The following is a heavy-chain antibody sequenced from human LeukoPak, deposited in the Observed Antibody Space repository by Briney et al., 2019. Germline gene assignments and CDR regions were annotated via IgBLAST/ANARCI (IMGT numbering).Heavy chain of an antibody. CDR3: ARGIEYFDY. J-gene: IGHJ4*02. V-gene: IGHV3-15*01. CDR1: GITFSNAW. Sequence: GGSLRLSCAASGITFSNAWMSWVRQAPGKGLEWIGRIKSKTDGGTIDYAAPVKGRFTISRDNAKNSLYLQMNSLRAEDTAVYYCARGIEYFDYWGQGTLVTVSS. CDR2: IKSKTDGGTI. D-gene: IGHD2-15*01.